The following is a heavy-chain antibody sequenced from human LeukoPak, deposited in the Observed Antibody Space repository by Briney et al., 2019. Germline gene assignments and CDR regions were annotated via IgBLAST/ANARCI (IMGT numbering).Heavy chain of an antibody. V-gene: IGHV1-18*01. D-gene: IGHD3-3*01. CDR3: ARGLLSLEWLFSPDYYYGMDV. CDR1: GYTFTSYG. CDR2: ISAYNGNT. J-gene: IGHJ6*02. Sequence: ASVKVSCKASGYTFTSYGISWVRQAPGQGLEWMGWISAYNGNTNYAQKLQGRVTMTTDTSTSTAYMELRSLRSDDTAVYYCARGLLSLEWLFSPDYYYGMDVWGQGTTVTVSS.